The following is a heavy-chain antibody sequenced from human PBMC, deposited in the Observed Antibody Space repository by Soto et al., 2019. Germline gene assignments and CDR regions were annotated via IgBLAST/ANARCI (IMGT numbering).Heavy chain of an antibody. J-gene: IGHJ4*02. CDR1: GFTFSDYY. D-gene: IGHD6-19*01. CDR2: ISSSGSTI. Sequence: GGSLRLSCAAPGFTFSDYYMGWIRQAPGKGLEWASYISSSGSTIYYADSVKGRFTISRDNAKNSLYLQMNSLRAEDTAVYYCARDQGEYSSGMNYFDYWGQGTLVTVSS. CDR3: ARDQGEYSSGMNYFDY. V-gene: IGHV3-11*01.